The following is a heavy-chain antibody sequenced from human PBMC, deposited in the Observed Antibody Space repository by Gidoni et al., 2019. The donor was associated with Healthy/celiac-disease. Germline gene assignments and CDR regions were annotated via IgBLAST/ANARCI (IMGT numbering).Heavy chain of an antibody. J-gene: IGHJ6*02. Sequence: EVQLVQSGAEVKKPGESLRISCKGSGYSFTSYWISWVSQMPGKGLEWMGRIDPSDSYTNYSPSFQGHVTISADKSISTAYLQWSSLKASDTAMYYCASGELLELGYYGMDVWGQGTTVTVSS. V-gene: IGHV5-10-1*03. D-gene: IGHD3-3*01. CDR2: IDPSDSYT. CDR1: GYSFTSYW. CDR3: ASGELLELGYYGMDV.